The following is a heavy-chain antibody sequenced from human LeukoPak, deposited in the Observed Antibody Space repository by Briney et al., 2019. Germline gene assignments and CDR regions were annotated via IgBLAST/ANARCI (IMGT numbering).Heavy chain of an antibody. CDR1: GGTFSSYA. D-gene: IGHD3-22*01. V-gene: IGHV1-46*01. J-gene: IGHJ4*02. CDR3: ATESWGDGYSPN. Sequence: GSSVKVSCKASGGTFSSYAISWVRQAPGQGLEWMGIINPSGGSTSYAQKFQGRVTMTRDTSTSTVYMELSSLRSEDTAVYYCATESWGDGYSPNWGQGTLVTVSS. CDR2: INPSGGST.